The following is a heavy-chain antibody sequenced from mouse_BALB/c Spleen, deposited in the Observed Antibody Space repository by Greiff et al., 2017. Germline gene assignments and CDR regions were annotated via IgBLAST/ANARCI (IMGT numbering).Heavy chain of an antibody. Sequence: EVQVVESGGGLVQPGGSLKLSCAASGFTFSSYGMSWVRQTPDKRLELVATINSNGGSTYYPDSVKGRFTISRDNAKNTLYLQMSSLKSEDTAMYYCARDRGDYYGSYWYFDVWGAGTTVTVSS. CDR2: INSNGGST. CDR3: ARDRGDYYGSYWYFDV. D-gene: IGHD1-2*01. V-gene: IGHV5-6-3*01. CDR1: GFTFSSYG. J-gene: IGHJ1*01.